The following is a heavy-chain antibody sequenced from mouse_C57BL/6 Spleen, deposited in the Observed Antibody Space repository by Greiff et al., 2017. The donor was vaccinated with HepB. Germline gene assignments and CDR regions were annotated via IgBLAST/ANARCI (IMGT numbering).Heavy chain of an antibody. Sequence: VQLQQSGAELVKPGASVKISCKAYGYAFSSYWMNWVKQRPGKGLEWIGQIYPGDGDTNYNGKFKGKATLTADKSSSTAYMQLSSLTSEDSAVYFCARGDGYDGYFDYWGQGTTLTVSS. CDR3: ARGDGYDGYFDY. D-gene: IGHD2-2*01. CDR2: IYPGDGDT. J-gene: IGHJ2*01. V-gene: IGHV1-80*01. CDR1: GYAFSSYW.